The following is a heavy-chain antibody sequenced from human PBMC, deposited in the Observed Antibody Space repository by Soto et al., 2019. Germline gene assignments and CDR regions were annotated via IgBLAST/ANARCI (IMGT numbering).Heavy chain of an antibody. Sequence: QVQLVQSGAEVKKPGASVKVFCKASGYTFTDYAIHWVRQAPGQRLELMGWIAPGNGNTKYSQNFQGRVTITRDTSATTAYMELSSLRSEDTAVYYCAKGSRMSTPDYWGQGTLVTVSS. V-gene: IGHV1-3*01. CDR1: GYTFTDYA. CDR3: AKGSRMSTPDY. J-gene: IGHJ4*02. CDR2: IAPGNGNT.